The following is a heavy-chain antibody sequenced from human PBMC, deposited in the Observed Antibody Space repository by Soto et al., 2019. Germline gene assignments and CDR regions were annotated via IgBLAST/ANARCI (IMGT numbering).Heavy chain of an antibody. CDR1: GDSMRSFY. Sequence: SETLSLTXTVYGDSMRSFYWSWIRQPPGKGLEWIGNIYYSGSANYNPSRKSRVTMSVDMSRNQVSLKLSSVTAADTAVYYCTRVGGYYGDYPNFDYWGQGALVTVSS. D-gene: IGHD4-17*01. CDR2: IYYSGSA. J-gene: IGHJ4*02. CDR3: TRVGGYYGDYPNFDY. V-gene: IGHV4-59*01.